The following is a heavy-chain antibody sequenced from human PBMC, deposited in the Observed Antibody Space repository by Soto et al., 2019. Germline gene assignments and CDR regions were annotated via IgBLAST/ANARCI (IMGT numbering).Heavy chain of an antibody. D-gene: IGHD3-3*01. CDR3: ARVGTRFLASQRFDP. J-gene: IGHJ5*02. V-gene: IGHV3-7*03. CDR1: GFTFSSYW. Sequence: PGGSLRLSCAASGFTFSSYWMSWVRQAPGKGLEWVANIKQDGSEKYYVDSVKGRFTISRDNAKNSLYLQMNSLRAEDTAVYYCARVGTRFLASQRFDPWGQGTLVTV. CDR2: IKQDGSEK.